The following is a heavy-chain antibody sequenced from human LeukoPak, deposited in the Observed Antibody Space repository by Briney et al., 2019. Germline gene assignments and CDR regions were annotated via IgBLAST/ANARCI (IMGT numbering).Heavy chain of an antibody. CDR3: AKPRARWLQGYDAFDI. J-gene: IGHJ3*02. CDR1: GGSISGYY. CDR2: IYYNGIS. V-gene: IGHV4-59*12. D-gene: IGHD5-24*01. Sequence: SETLSLTCTVSGGSISGYYWSWIRQPPGKGLEWIAYIYYNGISNYNPSLKSRVTISVDTSKNQFSLKLSSVTAADTAVYFCAKPRARWLQGYDAFDIWGQGTMVTVSS.